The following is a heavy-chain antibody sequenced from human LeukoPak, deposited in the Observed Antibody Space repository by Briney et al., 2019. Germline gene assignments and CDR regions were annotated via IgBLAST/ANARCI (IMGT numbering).Heavy chain of an antibody. CDR2: IIPIFGTA. J-gene: IGHJ4*02. CDR3: ARENWGIMGIAAAGTDPNLDY. CDR1: GGTFSSYA. Sequence: SVKVSCKASGGTFSSYAISWVRQAPGQGLEWMGRIIPIFGTANYAQKFQGRVTITTDESTSTAYMELSSLRSEDTAVYYCARENWGIMGIAAAGTDPNLDYWGQGTLVTVSS. V-gene: IGHV1-69*05. D-gene: IGHD6-13*01.